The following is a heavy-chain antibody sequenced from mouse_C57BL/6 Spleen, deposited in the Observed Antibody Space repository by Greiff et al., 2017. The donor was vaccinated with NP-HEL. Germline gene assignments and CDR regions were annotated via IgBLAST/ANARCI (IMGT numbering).Heavy chain of an antibody. Sequence: QVQLQQPGAELVRPGSSVKLSCKASGYTFTSYWMHWVKQRPIQGLEWIGNIDPSDSETHYNQKFKDKATLTVDRSSSTAYMQLSSLTSEDSAVYYCARNPHYDRGHYFDYWGQGTTLTVSS. J-gene: IGHJ2*01. CDR2: IDPSDSET. D-gene: IGHD2-4*01. V-gene: IGHV1-52*01. CDR3: ARNPHYDRGHYFDY. CDR1: GYTFTSYW.